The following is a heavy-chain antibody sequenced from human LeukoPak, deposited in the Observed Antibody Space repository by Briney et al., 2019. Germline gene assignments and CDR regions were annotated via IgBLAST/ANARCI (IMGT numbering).Heavy chain of an antibody. V-gene: IGHV4-34*01. CDR3: ARGRSGSYSYPSRFDP. CDR1: GGSFSGYY. J-gene: IGHJ5*02. CDR2: INHSGST. Sequence: SETLSLTCAVYGGSFSGYYWSWIRQPPGKGLEWIGEINHSGSTNYNPSHKSRVTISVGTSKNQFSLKLSSVTAADTAVYYCARGRSGSYSYPSRFDPWGQGTLVTVSS. D-gene: IGHD3-10*01.